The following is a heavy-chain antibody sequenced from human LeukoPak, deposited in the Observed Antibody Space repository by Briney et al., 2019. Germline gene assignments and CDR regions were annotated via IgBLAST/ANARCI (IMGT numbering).Heavy chain of an antibody. CDR3: AKDLGDFTYYYGSGTYYSASDY. D-gene: IGHD3-10*01. V-gene: IGHV3-23*01. J-gene: IGHJ4*02. Sequence: PGGSLRLSCAASGFTYSRYAMSSVRQAPGKGLGWVSAISGSGGSTYYADSVKGRFTISRDYSKNTLYLQMNSLRAEDTAVYYCAKDLGDFTYYYGSGTYYSASDYWGQGTLVTVSS. CDR1: GFTYSRYA. CDR2: ISGSGGST.